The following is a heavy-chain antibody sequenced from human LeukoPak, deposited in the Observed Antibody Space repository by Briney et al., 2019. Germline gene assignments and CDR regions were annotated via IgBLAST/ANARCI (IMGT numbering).Heavy chain of an antibody. Sequence: SETLPLTCTVSGGSISSYYWSWIRQPLGKGLEWIGYIYYSGSANYNPSLKSRVTISLDTSKNQFSLKLTSVTAADTAVYYCARAPYSYGYFDYWGQGTLVTVSS. J-gene: IGHJ4*02. D-gene: IGHD5-18*01. CDR1: GGSISSYY. CDR3: ARAPYSYGYFDY. CDR2: IYYSGSA. V-gene: IGHV4-59*01.